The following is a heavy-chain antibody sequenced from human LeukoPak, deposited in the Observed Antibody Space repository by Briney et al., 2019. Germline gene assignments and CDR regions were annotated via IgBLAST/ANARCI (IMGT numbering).Heavy chain of an antibody. J-gene: IGHJ4*02. CDR1: GFTFSSYA. CDR2: ISYDGSNK. Sequence: GGSLRLSCAASGFTFSSYAMHWVRQAPGKGLEWVAVISYDGSNKYYADSVKGRFTISRDNSKNTLYLQMNSLRAEDTAVYYCATLWFGELLSDDYWGQGTLVTVSS. CDR3: ATLWFGELLSDDY. V-gene: IGHV3-30*04. D-gene: IGHD3-10*01.